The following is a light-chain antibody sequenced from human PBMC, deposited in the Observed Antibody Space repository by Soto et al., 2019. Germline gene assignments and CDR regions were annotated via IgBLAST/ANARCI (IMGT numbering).Light chain of an antibody. CDR3: QQLNSYQVT. J-gene: IGKJ5*01. CDR1: QGIANY. V-gene: IGKV1-9*01. CDR2: AAS. Sequence: IQLTQSPSSLSASVGDRVTITCRATQGIANYLAWYQQKPGTAPKLLIFAASTLQSGVPSRFSGSGSGTDFTLTISSLQPEDFATYYCQQLNSYQVTFGQGTRLEIK.